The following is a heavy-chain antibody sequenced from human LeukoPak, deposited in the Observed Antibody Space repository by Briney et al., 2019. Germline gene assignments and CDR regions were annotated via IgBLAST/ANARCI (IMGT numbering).Heavy chain of an antibody. Sequence: SETLSLTCTVPGGSISSSSYYWGWIRQPPGKGLEWIGSIYYSGSTYYNPSLKSRVTTSVDTSKNQFSLKLSSVTAADTAVYYCARLYYYDSSGYSYYYYYYMDVWGKGTTVTISS. CDR3: ARLYYYDSSGYSYYYYYYMDV. V-gene: IGHV4-39*07. CDR1: GGSISSSSYY. CDR2: IYYSGST. J-gene: IGHJ6*03. D-gene: IGHD3-22*01.